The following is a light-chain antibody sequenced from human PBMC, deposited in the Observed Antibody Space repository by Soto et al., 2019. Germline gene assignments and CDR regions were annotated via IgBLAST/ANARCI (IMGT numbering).Light chain of an antibody. CDR1: NNDIWVYDF. CDR3: KSYACSNTYV. Sequence: QSALTQPPSPSGAPRQSVTISCTETNNDIWVYDFVSWYQHPPGKASRLIIYEVVQRPSAVPDRLSGAKSGNTPSRTVAGLQAADEADYFCKSYACSNTYVFGSGTNVTVL. CDR2: EVV. J-gene: IGLJ1*01. V-gene: IGLV2-8*01.